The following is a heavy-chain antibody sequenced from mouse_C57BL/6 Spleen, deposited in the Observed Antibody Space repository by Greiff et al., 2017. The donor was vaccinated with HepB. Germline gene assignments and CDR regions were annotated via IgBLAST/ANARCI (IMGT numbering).Heavy chain of an antibody. CDR1: GYTFTDYE. Sequence: QVQLKESGAELVRPGASVTLSCKASGYTFTDYEMHWVKQTPVHGLEWIGAIDPETGGTAYNQKFKGKATLTADKSSSTAYMELRSLTSEDSAVYYCLYYGNYVDYWGQGTTLTVSS. J-gene: IGHJ2*01. CDR2: IDPETGGT. V-gene: IGHV1-15*01. D-gene: IGHD2-1*01. CDR3: LYYGNYVDY.